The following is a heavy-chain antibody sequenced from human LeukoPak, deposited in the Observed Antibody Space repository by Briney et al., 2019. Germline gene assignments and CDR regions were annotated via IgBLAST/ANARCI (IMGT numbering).Heavy chain of an antibody. CDR2: ISYDGSNK. J-gene: IGHJ4*02. V-gene: IGHV3-30-3*01. CDR1: GFTFSSYA. Sequence: GGSLRLSCAAYGFTFSSYAMHLVRQAPGKGLEWVAVISYDGSNKYYADSVKGRFTISRDNSKNTLYLQMNSLRAEDTAVYYCARDKAAAGIFDYWGQGTLVTVSS. CDR3: ARDKAAAGIFDY. D-gene: IGHD6-13*01.